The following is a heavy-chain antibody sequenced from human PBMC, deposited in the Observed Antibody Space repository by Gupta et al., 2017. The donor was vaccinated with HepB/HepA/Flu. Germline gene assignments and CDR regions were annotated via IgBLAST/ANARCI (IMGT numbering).Heavy chain of an antibody. D-gene: IGHD1-14*01. Sequence: QVQLVESGGGVGQPGRSLRPSCSGSGFTFSIYTLPWVRQAPGKGLEWVALISYDGSNKYYADSVKGRFTISRDNSKNTLYLQMNSLRAEDTAVYYCAGCWDPGSFDFWGQGTLVTVSS. CDR1: GFTFSIYT. CDR2: ISYDGSNK. CDR3: AGCWDPGSFDF. V-gene: IGHV3-30-3*01. J-gene: IGHJ4*02.